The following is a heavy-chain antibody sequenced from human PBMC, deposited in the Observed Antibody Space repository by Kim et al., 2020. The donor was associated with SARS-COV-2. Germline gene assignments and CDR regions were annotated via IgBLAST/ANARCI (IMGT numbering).Heavy chain of an antibody. V-gene: IGHV4-39*01. Sequence: SETLSLTCTVSGGSISSSSYYWGWIRQPPGKGLEWIGSIYYSGSTYYNPSLKSRVTISVDTSKNQFSLKLSSVTAADPAVYYCARGFDYYGSWDATSNIDSWGQGTLVTVSS. CDR2: IYYSGST. D-gene: IGHD3-10*01. CDR1: GGSISSSSYY. CDR3: ARGFDYYGSWDATSNIDS. J-gene: IGHJ4*02.